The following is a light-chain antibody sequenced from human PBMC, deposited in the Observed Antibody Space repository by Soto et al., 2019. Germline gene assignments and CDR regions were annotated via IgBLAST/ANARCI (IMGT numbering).Light chain of an antibody. J-gene: IGKJ2*01. CDR2: DAS. Sequence: LTQSPSSLSASVGDRVTITCRASPGINTFLAWYQQKHGQTPRLLIYDASNRATGIPARFSGSGSGTDFTLTISSLEPEDFAVYYCQQRSNWPYTFGQGTKLEIK. V-gene: IGKV3-11*01. CDR1: PGINTF. CDR3: QQRSNWPYT.